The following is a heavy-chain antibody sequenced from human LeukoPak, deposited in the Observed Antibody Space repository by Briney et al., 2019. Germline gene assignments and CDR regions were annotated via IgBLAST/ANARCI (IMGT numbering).Heavy chain of an antibody. CDR3: AKVITTIGVVEASKKYYYMDV. Sequence: AGGSLRLSCAASRFTFSTYVMTWVRRAPGKGLEWVSGISAGGNFTYYADAVKGRFTISRDNSMNTLYLQMDSLRAEDTAVYHCAKVITTIGVVEASKKYYYMDVWGKGTTVTVSS. D-gene: IGHD3-3*01. V-gene: IGHV3-23*01. J-gene: IGHJ6*03. CDR1: RFTFSTYV. CDR2: ISAGGNFT.